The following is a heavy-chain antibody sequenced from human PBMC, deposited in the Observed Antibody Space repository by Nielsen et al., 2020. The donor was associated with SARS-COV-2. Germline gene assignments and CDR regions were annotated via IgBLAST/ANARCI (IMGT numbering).Heavy chain of an antibody. CDR3: ARVMGANWGFRGYYYGMDV. V-gene: IGHV7-4-1*02. D-gene: IGHD7-27*01. J-gene: IGHJ6*02. CDR2: INTNTGNP. CDR1: GYTFTSYA. Sequence: ASVKVSCKASGYTFTSYAMNWVRQAPGQGLEWMGWINTNTGNPTYAQGFTGRFVFSLDTSVSTAYLQISSLKAEDTAVYYCARVMGANWGFRGYYYGMDVWGQGTTVTVSS.